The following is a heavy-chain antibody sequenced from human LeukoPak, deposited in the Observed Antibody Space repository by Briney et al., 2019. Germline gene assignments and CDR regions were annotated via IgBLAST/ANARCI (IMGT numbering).Heavy chain of an antibody. Sequence: GGSLRLSCAASGFTFSSFAMSWVRQTPGKGLEWVSTISGSGASICYADSVKGRFTISRDNSKNTLYLQMNSLRAEDTAVYYCAKEDCRGGSCYSGYFYYGMDVWGQGTTVTVSS. CDR3: AKEDCRGGSCYSGYFYYGMDV. D-gene: IGHD2-15*01. V-gene: IGHV3-23*01. CDR1: GFTFSSFA. J-gene: IGHJ6*02. CDR2: ISGSGASI.